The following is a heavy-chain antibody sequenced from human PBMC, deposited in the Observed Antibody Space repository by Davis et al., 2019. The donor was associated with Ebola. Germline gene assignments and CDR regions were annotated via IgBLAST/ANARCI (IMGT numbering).Heavy chain of an antibody. CDR2: INHSGST. V-gene: IGHV4-39*07. D-gene: IGHD3-3*01. J-gene: IGHJ6*02. CDR3: ARVIYDFWSGYYHRGGMDV. CDR1: GGSISSSSYY. Sequence: MPGGSLRLSCTVSGGSISSSSYYWSWIRQPPGKGLEWIGEINHSGSTNYNPSLKSRVTISVDTSKNQFSLKLSSVTAADTAVYYCARVIYDFWSGYYHRGGMDVWGQGTTVTVSS.